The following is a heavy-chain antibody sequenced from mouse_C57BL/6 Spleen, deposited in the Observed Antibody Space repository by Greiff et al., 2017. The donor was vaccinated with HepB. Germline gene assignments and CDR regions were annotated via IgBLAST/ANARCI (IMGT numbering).Heavy chain of an antibody. CDR2: IDPSDSYT. V-gene: IGHV1-59*01. CDR3: ARRALDYGSSFYAMDY. Sequence: QVQLQQPGAELVRPGPSVKLSCKASGYTFTSYWMHWVKQRPGQGLEWIGVIDPSDSYTNYNQKFKGKATLTVDTSSSTAYMQLSILTSEDSAVYYCARRALDYGSSFYAMDYWGQGTSVTVSS. J-gene: IGHJ4*01. CDR1: GYTFTSYW. D-gene: IGHD1-1*01.